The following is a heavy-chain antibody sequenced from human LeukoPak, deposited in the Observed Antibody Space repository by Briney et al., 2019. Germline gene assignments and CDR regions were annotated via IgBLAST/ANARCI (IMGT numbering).Heavy chain of an antibody. Sequence: PGGSLRLSCAASGFTFSSYGMHWVRQAPGKGLEWVAFIRYDGSNKYYADSVKGRFTISRDNSKNTLYLQMNSLRAEDTAVYYCAKGGTAAAGTLDYWGQGTLVTVSS. J-gene: IGHJ4*02. CDR1: GFTFSSYG. D-gene: IGHD6-13*01. CDR2: IRYDGSNK. CDR3: AKGGTAAAGTLDY. V-gene: IGHV3-30*02.